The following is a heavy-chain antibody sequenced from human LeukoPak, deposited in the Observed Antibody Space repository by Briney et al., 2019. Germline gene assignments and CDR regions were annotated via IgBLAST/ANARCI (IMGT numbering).Heavy chain of an antibody. D-gene: IGHD2-8*01. CDR3: ARHYLSGVPPAFDI. J-gene: IGHJ3*02. CDR2: MYSRGST. Sequence: KASETLSLTCTVSGGSISSYSWSWIRQPPAKGLEWIGYMYSRGSTNDNPSLKSRVTISRDTSKNQLSLKVTSVTAADTAMYYCARHYLSGVPPAFDIGVQGTMVTVSS. V-gene: IGHV4-59*08. CDR1: GGSISSYS.